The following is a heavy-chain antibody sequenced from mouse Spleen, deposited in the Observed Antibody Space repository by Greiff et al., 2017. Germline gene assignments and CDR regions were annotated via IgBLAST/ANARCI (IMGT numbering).Heavy chain of an antibody. J-gene: IGHJ1*03. CDR1: GYTFTSYW. D-gene: IGHD2-1*01. CDR3: ASCRGGNYFYWYFDV. CDR2: IHPNSGST. V-gene: IGHV1-64*01. Sequence: QVQLQQPGAELVKPGASVKLSCKASGYTFTSYWMHWVKQRLGQGLEWIGMIHPNSGSTNYNEKFKSKATLTVDKSSSTAYMQLSSLTSEDSAVYYCASCRGGNYFYWYFDVWGTGTTVTVSS.